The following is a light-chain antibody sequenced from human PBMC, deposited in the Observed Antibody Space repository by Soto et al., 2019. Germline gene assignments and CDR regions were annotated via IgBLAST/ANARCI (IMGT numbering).Light chain of an antibody. CDR2: FDS. CDR1: NIGSKG. Sequence: SYELTQPPPVSVAPGKTARITCGGNNIGSKGVHWYQQKPGQAPVLVIYFDSDRPSGIPERFSGSNSGNTATLTISGVEAGDEADYYCQVWDSSSDHPGVVFGGGTKLTVL. CDR3: QVWDSSSDHPGVV. J-gene: IGLJ2*01. V-gene: IGLV3-21*04.